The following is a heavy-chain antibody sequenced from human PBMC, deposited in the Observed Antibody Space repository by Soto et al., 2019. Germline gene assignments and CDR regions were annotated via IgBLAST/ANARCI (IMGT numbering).Heavy chain of an antibody. CDR3: QIAAAGNDFDY. CDR2: INHSGST. D-gene: IGHD6-13*01. Sequence: QVQLQQWGAGLLKPSETLSLTCAVYGGSFSGYYWSWIRQPPGKGLEWIGEINHSGSTNYNPSLKSRVTISVDTSKNQFSLKLSSVTAADTAVYYCQIAAAGNDFDYWGQGTLVTVSS. V-gene: IGHV4-34*01. J-gene: IGHJ4*02. CDR1: GGSFSGYY.